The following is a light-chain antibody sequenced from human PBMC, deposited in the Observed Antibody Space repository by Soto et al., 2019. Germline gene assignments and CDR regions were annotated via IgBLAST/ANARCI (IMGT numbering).Light chain of an antibody. CDR3: QQYDRLPRT. V-gene: IGKV3-20*01. CDR2: GAS. J-gene: IGKJ1*01. Sequence: EIVLTQSPGTLSLSPGERATLSCRASQSVSSSYLAWYQQKPGQAPRLLIYGASSRATGIPDRFSGSGSGTDFTLTISRLEPEDFEVYYCQQYDRLPRTFGQGTKVEIK. CDR1: QSVSSSY.